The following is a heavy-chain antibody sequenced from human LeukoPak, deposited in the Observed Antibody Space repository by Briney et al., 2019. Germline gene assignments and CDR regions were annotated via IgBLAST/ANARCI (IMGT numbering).Heavy chain of an antibody. D-gene: IGHD5-12*01. V-gene: IGHV3-7*01. CDR1: GFTFSSHW. CDR3: ARRRGYSGYDYGDY. Sequence: GGSLRLSCAASGFTFSSHWMSWGRQAPGKGLEGVANIKQDGSEKYYVDSVKGRFTISRDNAKNSLYLQMNSLRAEDTAVYYCARRRGYSGYDYGDYWGQGTLVTVSS. CDR2: IKQDGSEK. J-gene: IGHJ4*02.